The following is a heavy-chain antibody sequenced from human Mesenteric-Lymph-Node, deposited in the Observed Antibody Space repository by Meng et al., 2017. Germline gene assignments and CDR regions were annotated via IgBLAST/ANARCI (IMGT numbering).Heavy chain of an antibody. Sequence: QLQLQESGPGLLKPSQTLSLTCDVSDVSISSGDYSWSWIRQPPGKGLEWIGNIYPSGHTYYNPSLKSRVTMSVDKSRNQFSLKLPSVTAADTAVFFCASARYSSGWGENYFDHWGQGALVTVSS. CDR3: ASARYSSGWGENYFDH. V-gene: IGHV4-30-2*01. J-gene: IGHJ4*02. CDR1: DVSISSGDYS. CDR2: IYPSGHT. D-gene: IGHD6-19*01.